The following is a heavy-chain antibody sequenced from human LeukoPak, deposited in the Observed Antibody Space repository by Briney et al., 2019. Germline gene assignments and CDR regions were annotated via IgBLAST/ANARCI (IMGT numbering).Heavy chain of an antibody. CDR2: IYYSGST. V-gene: IGHV4-59*08. J-gene: IGHJ4*02. D-gene: IGHD3-22*01. Sequence: SETLSLTCTVSGGSISSYYWSWIRQPPGKGLEWIGYIYYSGSTNYNPSLKSRVTISVDTSKNQFSLKLSSVTAADTAVYYCARQAVYYDSSGYYRPFDYWGQGTLVTVSS. CDR1: GGSISSYY. CDR3: ARQAVYYDSSGYYRPFDY.